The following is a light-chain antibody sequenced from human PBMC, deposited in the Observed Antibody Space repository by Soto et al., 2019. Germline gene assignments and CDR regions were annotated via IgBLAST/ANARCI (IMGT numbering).Light chain of an antibody. V-gene: IGLV2-23*01. CDR2: EAT. J-gene: IGLJ3*02. Sequence: QSALTQPASVSGSPGQSITISCTGSSNDFGSRNFVSWYQQRPNKAPKLIIFEATKRPSGVSDCFSASKSGYTASLTISGLRAEDEADYYCCSYAGGTTWVFGGGTKLTVL. CDR3: CSYAGGTTWV. CDR1: SNDFGSRNF.